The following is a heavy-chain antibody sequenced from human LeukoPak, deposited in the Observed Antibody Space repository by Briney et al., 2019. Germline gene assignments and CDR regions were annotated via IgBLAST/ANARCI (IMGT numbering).Heavy chain of an antibody. J-gene: IGHJ4*02. Sequence: ASVKVSCKASVYTFSDYYIHWVRQAPGQGLEWMGWIDPKNGGTKSAQKFQGRVTMTRDTSIRTAYMELSRLRSDDTAEYYCARGRLSGSGSYWGQGALVIVSS. V-gene: IGHV1-2*02. D-gene: IGHD1-26*01. CDR1: VYTFSDYY. CDR2: IDPKNGGT. CDR3: ARGRLSGSGSY.